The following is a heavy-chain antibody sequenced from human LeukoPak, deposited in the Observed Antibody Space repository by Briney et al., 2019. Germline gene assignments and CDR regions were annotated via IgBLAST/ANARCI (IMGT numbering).Heavy chain of an antibody. CDR3: ARDANPWAVTNKYFQH. Sequence: GGSLRLFCAASGFTFSSYSMNWVRQAPGKGLEWVSYINSSSSYIYYTDSVKGRFTIPRDNAKNSLYLQMNSLRAEDTAVYYCARDANPWAVTNKYFQHWGQGTLVTVSS. D-gene: IGHD4-17*01. J-gene: IGHJ1*01. CDR2: INSSSSYI. V-gene: IGHV3-21*01. CDR1: GFTFSSYS.